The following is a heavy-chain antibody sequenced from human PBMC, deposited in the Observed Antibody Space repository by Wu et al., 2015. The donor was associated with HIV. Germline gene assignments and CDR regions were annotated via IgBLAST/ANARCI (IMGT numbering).Heavy chain of an antibody. D-gene: IGHD5-12*01. CDR1: GYTFTGYY. CDR2: INPNSGGT. V-gene: IGHV1-2*02. J-gene: IGHJ4*02. Sequence: QVQLVQSGAEVKKPGASVKVSCKASGYTFTGYYMHWVRQAPGQGLEWMGWINPNSGGTNYAQKFQGRVTMTRDTSISTAYMELSRLRSDDTAVYYCARDVYSGYDFGDTFDYWGQGTLVTVSS. CDR3: ARDVYSGYDFGDTFDY.